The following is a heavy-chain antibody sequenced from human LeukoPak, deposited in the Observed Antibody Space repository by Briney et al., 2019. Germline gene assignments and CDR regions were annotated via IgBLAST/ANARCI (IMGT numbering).Heavy chain of an antibody. J-gene: IGHJ5*02. CDR3: AKDVGGSGSEFDP. D-gene: IGHD3-10*01. Sequence: GGSLRLSCAASGFTFSDYYMSWIRQAPGKGLEWVSYISSSGSTIYYADSVKGRFTISRDISKNTLYLQMNSLRAEDTAVYYCAKDVGGSGSEFDPWGQGTLVTVSS. CDR2: ISSSGSTI. V-gene: IGHV3-11*01. CDR1: GFTFSDYY.